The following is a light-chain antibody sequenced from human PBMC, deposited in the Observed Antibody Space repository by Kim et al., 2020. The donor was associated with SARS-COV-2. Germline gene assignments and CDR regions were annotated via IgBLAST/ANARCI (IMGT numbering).Light chain of an antibody. CDR1: SIGSKS. CDR3: QVWDSSSDHRVV. Sequence: PGKTARLTVRENSIGSKSVHGYQRKPGQAPVLVINYDSDRPSGIPERFSGSNSGNTATLTISRVEAGDEADYYCQVWDSSSDHRVVFGGGTQLTVL. V-gene: IGLV3-21*04. J-gene: IGLJ2*01. CDR2: YDS.